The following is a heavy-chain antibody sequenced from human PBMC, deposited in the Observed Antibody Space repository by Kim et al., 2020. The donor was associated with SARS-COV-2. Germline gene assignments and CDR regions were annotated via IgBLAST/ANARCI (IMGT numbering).Heavy chain of an antibody. CDR2: INSDGSST. CDR1: GFTFSSYW. CDR3: ASGRYFDWLLRDY. V-gene: IGHV3-74*01. Sequence: GGSLRLSCAASGFTFSSYWMHWVRQAPGKGLVWVSRINSDGSSTSYADSVKGRFTISRDNAKNTLYLQMNSLRAEDTAVYYCASGRYFDWLLRDYWGQGTLVTVSS. J-gene: IGHJ4*02. D-gene: IGHD3-9*01.